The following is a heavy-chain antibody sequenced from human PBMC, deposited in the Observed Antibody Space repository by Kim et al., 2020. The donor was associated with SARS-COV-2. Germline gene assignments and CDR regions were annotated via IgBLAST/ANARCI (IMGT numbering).Heavy chain of an antibody. D-gene: IGHD5-12*01. J-gene: IGHJ4*02. Sequence: GGSLRLSCAASGFTFSTYAMSWVRQAPGKGLEWVSTITGSGGTTYYADSVKGRFTISRDNWKNTLSLQINSLRDEDTAIYYCAKFPSGYDPYYFDYWGQG. CDR1: GFTFSTYA. CDR3: AKFPSGYDPYYFDY. V-gene: IGHV3-23*01. CDR2: ITGSGGTT.